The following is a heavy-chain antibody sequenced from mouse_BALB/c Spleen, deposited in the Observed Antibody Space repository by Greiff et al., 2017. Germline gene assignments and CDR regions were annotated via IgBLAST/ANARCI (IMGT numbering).Heavy chain of an antibody. CDR2: ISSGGSYT. CDR1: GFTFSSYG. D-gene: IGHD5-1-1*01. Sequence: EVQGVESGGDLVKPGGSLKLSCAASGFTFSSYGMSWVRQTPDKRLEWVATISSGGSYTYYPDSVKGRFTISRDNAKNTLYLQMSSLKSEDTAMYYCARQRGYPWFAYWGQGTLVTVSA. J-gene: IGHJ3*01. V-gene: IGHV5-6*01. CDR3: ARQRGYPWFAY.